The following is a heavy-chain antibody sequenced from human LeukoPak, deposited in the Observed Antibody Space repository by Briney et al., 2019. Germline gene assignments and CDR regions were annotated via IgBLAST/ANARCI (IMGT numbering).Heavy chain of an antibody. CDR2: ISSSSSYI. CDR3: AREVAVAAPFDY. V-gene: IGHV3-21*01. D-gene: IGHD6-19*01. Sequence: GGSLRLSCAASGFTFSSYSMNWVRQAPGKGLEWVSSISSSSSYIYYADSVKGRFTISRDNAKNSLYLQMNSLRAEDTAVYYCAREVAVAAPFDYWGQGTLVTVSS. J-gene: IGHJ4*02. CDR1: GFTFSSYS.